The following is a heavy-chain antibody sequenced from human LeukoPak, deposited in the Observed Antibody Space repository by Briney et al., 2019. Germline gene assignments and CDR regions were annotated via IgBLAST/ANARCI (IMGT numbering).Heavy chain of an antibody. CDR2: IIPIFGTA. CDR1: GYTFTGYY. CDR3: ATQTETYNYDY. V-gene: IGHV1-69*13. D-gene: IGHD5-24*01. Sequence: SVKVSCKASGYTFTGYYMHWVRQAPGQGLEWMGGIIPIFGTANYAQKFQGRVTITADESTSTAYMELSSLRSEDTAVYYCATQTETYNYDYWGQGTLVTVSS. J-gene: IGHJ4*02.